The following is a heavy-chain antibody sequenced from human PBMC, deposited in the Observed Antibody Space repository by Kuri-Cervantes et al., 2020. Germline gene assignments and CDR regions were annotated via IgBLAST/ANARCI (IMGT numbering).Heavy chain of an antibody. CDR2: IYYSGST. D-gene: IGHD3-9*01. V-gene: IGHV4-39*07. CDR1: GGSISSSSYY. Sequence: SETLSLTCTVSGGSISSSSYYWGWIRQPPGKGLEWIGSIYYSGSTYYNPSLKSRVTIPVDTSKNQFSLKLSSVTAADTAVYLCARATRGGTGYYYMFDSWGQGTLVTVSS. CDR3: ARATRGGTGYYYMFDS. J-gene: IGHJ4*02.